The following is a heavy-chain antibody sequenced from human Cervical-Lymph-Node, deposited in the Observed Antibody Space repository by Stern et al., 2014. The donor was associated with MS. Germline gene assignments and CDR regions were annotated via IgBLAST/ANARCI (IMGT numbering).Heavy chain of an antibody. CDR3: ARGTHDLGY. V-gene: IGHV3-33*01. CDR1: GFTFSSYG. J-gene: IGHJ4*02. CDR2: IWYDGSNK. D-gene: IGHD3-16*01. Sequence: VQLVESGGGVVQPGRSLRLSCAASGFTFSSYGMHWVRQDPGKGLEWVAVIWYDGSNKYYADSVKGRFTISRDNSKNTLYLQMNSLRAEDTAVYYCARGTHDLGYWGQGTLVTVSS.